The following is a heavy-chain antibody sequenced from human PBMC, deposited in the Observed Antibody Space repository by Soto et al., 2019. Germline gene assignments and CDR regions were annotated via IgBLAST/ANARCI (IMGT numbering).Heavy chain of an antibody. Sequence: EVQLLQSGGDLVQPGGSLRLSCVASGFTFSSSAMSWVRQAPGKGLEWVAAVSGSGGGTYYADSVKGRFTISRDNSKNTLYLQMNSLRAEDTAVYYCGKDDYGDYAGLEYFRHWGQGALVTVSS. CDR2: VSGSGGGT. CDR1: GFTFSSSA. CDR3: GKDDYGDYAGLEYFRH. D-gene: IGHD4-17*01. V-gene: IGHV3-23*01. J-gene: IGHJ1*01.